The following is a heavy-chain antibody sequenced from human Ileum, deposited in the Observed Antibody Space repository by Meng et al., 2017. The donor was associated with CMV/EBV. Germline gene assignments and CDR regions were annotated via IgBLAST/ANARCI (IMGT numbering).Heavy chain of an antibody. CDR3: ARARRTEILGVISCYFYN. CDR2: MNPNSGNT. J-gene: IGHJ4*02. D-gene: IGHD3-10*01. Sequence: SVPVSLLASVSTFTHYDIHWLRQATGQGLEWMGWMNPNSGNTGYAQKFQGRVTITMNTSVSTTYMDLSSLRSEDTAVYYCARARRTEILGVISCYFYNWGQGTLVTVSS. V-gene: IGHV1-8*03. CDR1: VSTFTHYD.